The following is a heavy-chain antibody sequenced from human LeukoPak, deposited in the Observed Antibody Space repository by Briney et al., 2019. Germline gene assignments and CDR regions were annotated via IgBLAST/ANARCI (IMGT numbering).Heavy chain of an antibody. Sequence: GGSLRLSCSASGFTFSSSAMHWVRQAPGKGLKYVSAIVSNGGSTYYADSVKGRFTISRDNSKNTLYLQMSSLRAEDTAVYYCVKPSGYSGYGYFFDYWGQGTLVTVSS. J-gene: IGHJ4*02. CDR3: VKPSGYSGYGYFFDY. D-gene: IGHD5-12*01. V-gene: IGHV3-64D*06. CDR1: GFTFSSSA. CDR2: IVSNGGST.